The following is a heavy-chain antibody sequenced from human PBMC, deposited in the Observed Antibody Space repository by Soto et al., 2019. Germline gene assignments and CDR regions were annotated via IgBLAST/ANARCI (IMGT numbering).Heavy chain of an antibody. D-gene: IGHD2-2*01. CDR2: IYYGGST. V-gene: IGHV4-31*03. CDR1: GGSISSGGYY. Sequence: PSETLSLTCTVSGGSISSGGYYWSWIRQHAGKGLEYIGSIYYGGSTYYNPSLKSRVSISVDTSENQFSLKLSSVTAADTAVYYCARGLGLAYCSITSCLQFDNWGQGTPVTVS. CDR3: ARGLGLAYCSITSCLQFDN. J-gene: IGHJ4*02.